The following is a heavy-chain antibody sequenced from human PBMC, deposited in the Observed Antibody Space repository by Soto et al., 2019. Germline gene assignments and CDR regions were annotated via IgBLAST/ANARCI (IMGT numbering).Heavy chain of an antibody. D-gene: IGHD4-17*01. J-gene: IGHJ5*02. CDR1: GFTFSDYY. Sequence: GGSLRLSCAASGFTFSDYYMSWIRQAPGKGLEWVSYISSSGSTIYYADSVKGRFTISRDNAKNSLYLQMNSLRAEDTAVYYCARDPTVTNPENWFDPWGQGTLVTVAA. CDR2: ISSSGSTI. CDR3: ARDPTVTNPENWFDP. V-gene: IGHV3-11*01.